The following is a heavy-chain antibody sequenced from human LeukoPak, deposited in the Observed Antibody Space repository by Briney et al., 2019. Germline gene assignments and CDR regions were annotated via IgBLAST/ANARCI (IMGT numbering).Heavy chain of an antibody. D-gene: IGHD2-15*01. CDR2: INHSGST. CDR1: GGSFSGYY. Sequence: SVTLSLTCAVYGGSFSGYYWSWIRQPPGKGLEWIGEINHSGSTNYNPSLKSRVTISVDTSKNQFSLKLSSVTAADTAVYYCARFGRGYCSGGSCYPFDYWGQGTLVTVSS. V-gene: IGHV4-34*01. J-gene: IGHJ4*02. CDR3: ARFGRGYCSGGSCYPFDY.